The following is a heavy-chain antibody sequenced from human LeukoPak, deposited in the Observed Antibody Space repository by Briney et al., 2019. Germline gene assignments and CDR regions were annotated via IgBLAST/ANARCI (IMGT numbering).Heavy chain of an antibody. D-gene: IGHD3-10*01. V-gene: IGHV4-4*07. J-gene: IGHJ5*02. CDR3: ARDSGTTGEVKFDL. Sequence: SETLSLTCTVSGGSINSYWSWIRQPAGKGLEWIGRISGSGTITYNPALQSRLSISIDTSKNRFSLKLMSVTAADTAVYYCARDSGTTGEVKFDLWGQGTLVTVSS. CDR1: GGSINSY. CDR2: ISGSGTI.